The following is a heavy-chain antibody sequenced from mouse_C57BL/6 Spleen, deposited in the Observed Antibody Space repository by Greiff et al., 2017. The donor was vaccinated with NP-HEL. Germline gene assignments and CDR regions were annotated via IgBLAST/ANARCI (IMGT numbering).Heavy chain of an antibody. J-gene: IGHJ2*01. CDR1: GYTFTSYW. D-gene: IGHD1-1*01. Sequence: VQLQQPGAELVKPGASVKLSCKASGYTFTSYWMHWVKQRPGQGLEWIGMIHPNSGSTNYNEKFKSKATLTVDKSSSTAYMQLSSLTSEDSAVYYRARTYGSRYYFDYWGQGTTLTVSS. CDR3: ARTYGSRYYFDY. CDR2: IHPNSGST. V-gene: IGHV1-64*01.